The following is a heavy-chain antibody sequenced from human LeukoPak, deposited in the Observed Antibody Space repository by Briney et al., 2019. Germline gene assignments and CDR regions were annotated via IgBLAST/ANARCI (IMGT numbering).Heavy chain of an antibody. CDR1: DDSITMYY. CDR2: IYHSGST. CDR3: ARVRDYYDSSGYYWFDP. V-gene: IGHV4-59*12. J-gene: IGHJ5*02. Sequence: SETLSLTCSVSDDSITMYYWTWIRQPPGKGLEWIGEIYHSGSTNYNPSLKSRVTISVDKSKNQFSLKLSSVTAADTAVYYCARVRDYYDSSGYYWFDPWGQGTLVTVSS. D-gene: IGHD3-22*01.